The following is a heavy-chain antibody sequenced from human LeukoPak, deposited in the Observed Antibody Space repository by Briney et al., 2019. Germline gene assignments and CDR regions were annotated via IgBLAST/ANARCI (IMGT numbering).Heavy chain of an antibody. V-gene: IGHV3-9*01. J-gene: IGHJ4*02. CDR3: AKEGADSSGHPDY. CDR1: GFSFNDYP. D-gene: IGHD3-22*01. CDR2: ISCHSDSL. Sequence: ARSLRLSSAASGFSFNDYPMHWVRPAQGLGLEWVSSISCHSDSLCYAYSEQRRFTLSRDNANNSLYLQMNSPRAEDTAFYYCAKEGADSSGHPDYWGQGTLVTVSS.